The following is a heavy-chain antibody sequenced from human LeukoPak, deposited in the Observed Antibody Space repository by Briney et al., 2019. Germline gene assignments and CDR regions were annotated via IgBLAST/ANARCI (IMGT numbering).Heavy chain of an antibody. D-gene: IGHD3-22*01. J-gene: IGHJ4*02. CDR1: GFTFSSYA. CDR2: ISYDGDNK. CDR3: ARGRNLVAISGYFDY. Sequence: GRSLRLSCAASGFTFSSYAMHWVRQAPGKGLEWVAVISYDGDNKYYADSVKGRFTISRDNSKNTLYLQMNSLRAEDTAVYYCARGRNLVAISGYFDYWGQGTLVTVSS. V-gene: IGHV3-30-3*01.